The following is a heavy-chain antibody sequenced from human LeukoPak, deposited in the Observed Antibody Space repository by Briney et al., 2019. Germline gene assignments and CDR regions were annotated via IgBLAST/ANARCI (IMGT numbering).Heavy chain of an antibody. CDR1: GFTVSSNY. D-gene: IGHD3-16*01. V-gene: IGHV3-66*01. J-gene: IGHJ4*02. CDR2: IYSGGST. CDR3: ARDYYDYVWGSYYFDY. Sequence: PGGSLRLSCAASGFTVSSNYMSWVRQAPGKGLEWVSVIYSGGSTYYADSVKGRFTISRDNSKNTLYLQMNSLRAEDTAVYYCARDYYDYVWGSYYFDYWGQGTLVTVSS.